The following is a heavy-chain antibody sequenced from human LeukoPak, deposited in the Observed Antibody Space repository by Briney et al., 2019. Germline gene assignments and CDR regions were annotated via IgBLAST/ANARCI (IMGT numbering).Heavy chain of an antibody. CDR1: GFTFSTYA. D-gene: IGHD1-26*01. J-gene: IGHJ4*02. CDR3: ARSNNIVGATYFDY. CDR2: ISSDGGST. V-gene: IGHV3-64*02. Sequence: GGSLRLSCAASGFTFSTYAMHWVRQAPGKGLEYISSISSDGGSTYYADSVKGRFTISRDNSKNTLYLQMGRLRAEDMAVYYCARSNNIVGATYFDYWGQGTLVTVSS.